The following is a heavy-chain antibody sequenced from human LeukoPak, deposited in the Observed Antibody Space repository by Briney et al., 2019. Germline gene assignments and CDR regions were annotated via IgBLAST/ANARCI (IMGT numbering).Heavy chain of an antibody. CDR2: VNHSGDI. CDR3: ARHADGSGSSSWYYGMDV. D-gene: IGHD3-10*01. J-gene: IGHJ6*02. CDR1: GGSFSDSY. Sequence: SETLSLACAVYGGSFSDSYWSWIRQPPGKGLEWIGEVNHSGDINYNPSLKSRVTISADTAKNQFSLRLTSVTAADTAVYYCARHADGSGSSSWYYGMDVWGQGTTVTVSS. V-gene: IGHV4-34*01.